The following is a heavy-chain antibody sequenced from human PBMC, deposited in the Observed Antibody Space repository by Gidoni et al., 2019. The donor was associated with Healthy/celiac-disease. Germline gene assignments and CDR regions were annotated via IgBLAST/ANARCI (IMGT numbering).Heavy chain of an antibody. CDR2: ISGSGGST. CDR3: AKDALTTTDYYYYGMDV. CDR1: GFTFSSYA. J-gene: IGHJ6*02. V-gene: IGHV3-23*01. D-gene: IGHD1-1*01. Sequence: EVQLLESGGGLVQPGGSLRLSCAASGFTFSSYAMSWVRQAPGKGLEWVSAISGSGGSTYYADSVKGRFTISRDNSKNTLYLQMNSLRAEDTAVYYCAKDALTTTDYYYYGMDVWGQGTTVTVSS.